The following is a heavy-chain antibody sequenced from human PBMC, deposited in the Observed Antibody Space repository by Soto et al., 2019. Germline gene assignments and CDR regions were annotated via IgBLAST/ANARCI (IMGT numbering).Heavy chain of an antibody. J-gene: IGHJ4*02. Sequence: SGGSLRLSCAASGFMFSNHGMHWVRQAPGKGLEWVAVIWSDGNNRYYADSVKGRFTISRDDSKNTLYLQMNSLRAEDTAVYYCVRGDNWNDEASDYWGQGTLVTVS. V-gene: IGHV3-33*01. CDR2: IWSDGNNR. CDR1: GFMFSNHG. D-gene: IGHD1-1*01. CDR3: VRGDNWNDEASDY.